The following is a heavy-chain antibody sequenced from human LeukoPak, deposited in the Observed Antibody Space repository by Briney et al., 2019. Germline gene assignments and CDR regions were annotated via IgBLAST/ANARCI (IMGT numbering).Heavy chain of an antibody. D-gene: IGHD2-2*01. CDR2: IWYDGSNK. CDR1: GFTFSSYG. CDR3: AKDVSAGTSYLDY. Sequence: GSLRLSCAASGFTFSSYGMHWVRQAPGKGLEWVAVIWYDGSNKYYADSVKGRFTISRDNSKNTLYLQMNSLRAEDTAVYYCAKDVSAGTSYLDYWGQGTLVTVSS. V-gene: IGHV3-33*06. J-gene: IGHJ4*02.